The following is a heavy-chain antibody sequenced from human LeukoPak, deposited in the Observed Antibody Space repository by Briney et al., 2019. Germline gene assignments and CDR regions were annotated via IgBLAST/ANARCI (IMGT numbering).Heavy chain of an antibody. CDR2: ISGNGADT. Sequence: PGGSLRLSCAASGFTFNTHAMSWVRQAPGKGLEWVSAISGNGADTYYADSVKGRFTISRDNSKNTLFLQMRSLRAEDTAVYYCAHLLYGGNSSPREESWGQGTLVTVSS. V-gene: IGHV3-23*01. CDR1: GFTFNTHA. CDR3: AHLLYGGNSSPREES. D-gene: IGHD4-23*01. J-gene: IGHJ5*02.